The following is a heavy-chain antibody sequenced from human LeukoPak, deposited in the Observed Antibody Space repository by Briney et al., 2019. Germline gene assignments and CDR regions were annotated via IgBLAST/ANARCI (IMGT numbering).Heavy chain of an antibody. CDR3: ARDHEDCSSASCYD. J-gene: IGHJ4*02. CDR1: GYTFIGYF. V-gene: IGHV1-2*06. D-gene: IGHD2-2*01. CDR2: INPNSGGT. Sequence: ASVKVSCTASGYTFIGYFMNWVRQAPGQGLEWMARINPNSGGTNYAQKFQGRVTMTRDTSISTAYMELSRLRSDDTAVYYCARDHEDCSSASCYDWGQGTLVTVSS.